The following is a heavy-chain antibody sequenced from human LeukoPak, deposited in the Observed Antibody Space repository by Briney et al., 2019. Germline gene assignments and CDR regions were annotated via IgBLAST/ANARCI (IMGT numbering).Heavy chain of an antibody. D-gene: IGHD6-6*01. V-gene: IGHV4-59*01. CDR2: IYYSGST. J-gene: IGHJ4*02. Sequence: PSETLSLTCTVSGGSISSYYWSWIWQPPGKGLEWIGYIYYSGSTSYNPSLKSRVTISVDTSKNQFSLKLTSVTAADTAFYYCARGRAIAARDYWGQGTLVTVSS. CDR3: ARGRAIAARDY. CDR1: GGSISSYY.